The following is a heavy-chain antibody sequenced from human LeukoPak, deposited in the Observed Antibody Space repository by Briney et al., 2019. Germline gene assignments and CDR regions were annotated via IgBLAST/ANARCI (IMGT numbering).Heavy chain of an antibody. CDR3: VKEGYCSSSSCYQGTGFFDY. Sequence: GGSLRLSCAASGFTFSNYWMSWVRQAPGKGLEWVANIKQDGSEKYYVDSVKGRFIISRDNAKNSLYLQMNSLRGEDTAVYYCVKEGYCSSSSCYQGTGFFDYWGQGALVTVSS. J-gene: IGHJ4*02. CDR2: IKQDGSEK. V-gene: IGHV3-7*01. CDR1: GFTFSNYW. D-gene: IGHD2-2*01.